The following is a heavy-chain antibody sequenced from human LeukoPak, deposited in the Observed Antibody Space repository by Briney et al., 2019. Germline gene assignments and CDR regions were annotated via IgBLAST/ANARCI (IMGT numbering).Heavy chain of an antibody. CDR2: IYCSGTT. CDR1: GGSISSYY. D-gene: IGHD6-13*01. V-gene: IGHV4-59*01. Sequence: PSETLSLTCTVSGGSISSYYWSWIRQPPGKGLEWIGYIYCSGTTTYTPSLKSRVTISVATSKNQFSLKLSSVTAADTAVYYCARGVYIAAAQYAYWGQGTLVTVSS. J-gene: IGHJ4*02. CDR3: ARGVYIAAAQYAY.